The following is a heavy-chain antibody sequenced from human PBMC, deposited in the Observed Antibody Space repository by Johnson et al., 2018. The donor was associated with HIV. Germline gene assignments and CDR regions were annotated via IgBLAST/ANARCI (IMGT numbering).Heavy chain of an antibody. D-gene: IGHD6-6*01. CDR2: ISYDGSNK. CDR3: AREATGSSYAFDI. J-gene: IGHJ3*02. V-gene: IGHV3-30*14. CDR1: GFTFSSYA. Sequence: QVQILESGGGVVQPGRSLRLSCAASGFTFSSYAMHWVRQAPGKGLEWVAVISYDGSNKYYADSVKGRFTISRDNSKNTLYLQMNSLRAEDTAVYYCAREATGSSYAFDIWGQGTMVTVSS.